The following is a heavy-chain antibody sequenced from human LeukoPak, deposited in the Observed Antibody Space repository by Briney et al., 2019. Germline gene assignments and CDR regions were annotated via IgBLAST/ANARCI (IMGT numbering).Heavy chain of an antibody. CDR1: GGSISSSNW. CDR3: ARGPLTSGYFGYYYYYGMDV. Sequence: SGTLSLTCAVSGGSISSSNWWSWVRQPPGKGLEWIGEIYHSGSTNYNPSLKSRVTISVDKSKNQFSLKLSSVTAADTAVYYCARGPLTSGYFGYYYYYGMDVWGQGTTVTVSS. J-gene: IGHJ6*02. D-gene: IGHD3-22*01. V-gene: IGHV4-4*02. CDR2: IYHSGST.